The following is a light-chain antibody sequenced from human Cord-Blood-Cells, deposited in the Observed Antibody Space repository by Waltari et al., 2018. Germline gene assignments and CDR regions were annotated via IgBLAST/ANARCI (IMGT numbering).Light chain of an antibody. CDR1: QSISSY. CDR3: QQSYSTPRT. V-gene: IGKV1-39*01. Sequence: DIQMTQSPSSLSASVGDRVTITCRASQSISSYLNWYQQKPGKAPKLLVYAASSLQSGVPSRFSSSGSGTEFTLTISSLQPEDFATYYCQQSYSTPRTFGGGTKVEIK. CDR2: AAS. J-gene: IGKJ4*01.